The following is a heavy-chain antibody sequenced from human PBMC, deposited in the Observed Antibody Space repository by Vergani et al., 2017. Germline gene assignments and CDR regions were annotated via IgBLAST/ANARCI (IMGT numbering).Heavy chain of an antibody. Sequence: QVQLEESGGGVVQPGRSLRLSCAGSGFTLSSHAMHWVRQAPGKGLEWVAFIWYDGSKENYADSVKGRFTISRDNAKNSLYLDMSSLRAEDTAVYDCVRDVRVSRTWGQGTLVAVSS. J-gene: IGHJ3*01. CDR2: IWYDGSKE. V-gene: IGHV3-33*01. CDR1: GFTLSSHA. CDR3: VRDVRVSRT.